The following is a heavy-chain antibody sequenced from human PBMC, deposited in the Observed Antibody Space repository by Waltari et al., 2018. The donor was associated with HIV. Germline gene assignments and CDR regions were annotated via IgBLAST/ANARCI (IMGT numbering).Heavy chain of an antibody. CDR3: AGLGMTTSIL. Sequence: QVQLEQWGAGLLKPSETLSLTCAVYGESFSGYYWSWIRQPPGKGLEWIGEINHSGSTNYNPSRKSRVTISVDTSNNHFSMKLSSVTAADTAVYYCAGLGMTTSILWGQGTLVTVSS. V-gene: IGHV4-34*01. D-gene: IGHD4-4*01. CDR1: GESFSGYY. J-gene: IGHJ4*02. CDR2: INHSGST.